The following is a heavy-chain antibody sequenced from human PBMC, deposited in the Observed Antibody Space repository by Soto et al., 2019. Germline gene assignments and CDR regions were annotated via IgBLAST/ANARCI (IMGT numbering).Heavy chain of an antibody. CDR2: INAGNGNT. V-gene: IGHV1-3*01. J-gene: IGHJ4*02. D-gene: IGHD3-10*01. Sequence: ASVKVSCKASGYTFTSYAIHWVRQAPGQRLEWMGWINAGNGNTKYSQSFQGRVTMTRDTSTSTVYMEVSSLRSEDTAVYYCSRVDPGETSPFDHWGQGTLVTVSS. CDR1: GYTFTSYA. CDR3: SRVDPGETSPFDH.